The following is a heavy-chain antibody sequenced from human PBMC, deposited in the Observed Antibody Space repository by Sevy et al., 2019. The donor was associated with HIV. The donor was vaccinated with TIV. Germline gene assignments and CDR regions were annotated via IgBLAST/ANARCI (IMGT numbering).Heavy chain of an antibody. J-gene: IGHJ4*02. CDR1: GFTFNKAW. D-gene: IGHD1-26*01. V-gene: IGHV3-15*01. CDR3: AAGVGASDFDY. Sequence: GGSLRLSCVASGFTFNKAWMSWVRQAPGKGLEWVGRIKSKTDGATRDLAAPVKGRIFISRDDSKNTLYLQISNLKIEDTGVYFCAAGVGASDFDYWGQGTLVTVSS. CDR2: IKSKTDGATR.